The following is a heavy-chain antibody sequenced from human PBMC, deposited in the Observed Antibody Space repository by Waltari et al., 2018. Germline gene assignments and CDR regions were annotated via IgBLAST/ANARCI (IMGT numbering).Heavy chain of an antibody. Sequence: IHWMRQAPGQRPEWMGWIKAGNGNAKYSQKFQGRVTIVRDTSASTAYMELHRLRSADTAVYYCARDSSGYNYAYGYWGQGTLVTVSS. CDR3: ARDSSGYNYAYGY. D-gene: IGHD5-18*01. J-gene: IGHJ4*02. V-gene: IGHV1-3*01. CDR2: IKAGNGNA.